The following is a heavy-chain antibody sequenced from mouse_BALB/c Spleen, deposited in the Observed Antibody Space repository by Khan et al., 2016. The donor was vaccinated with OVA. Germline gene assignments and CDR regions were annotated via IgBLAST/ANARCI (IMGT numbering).Heavy chain of an antibody. CDR2: IWSGGST. Sequence: QVQLQQSGPGLVQPSQSLSITCTVPGFSLTSYGVHWVRQSPGKGLEWLGVIWSGGSTDYNAAFISRLSISKDNSKSQVFFKMNSLQADDTAIYYCARNSQFITTVVAFYAMDYWGQGTSVTVSS. J-gene: IGHJ4*01. CDR3: ARNSQFITTVVAFYAMDY. V-gene: IGHV2-4-1*01. D-gene: IGHD1-1*01. CDR1: GFSLTSYG.